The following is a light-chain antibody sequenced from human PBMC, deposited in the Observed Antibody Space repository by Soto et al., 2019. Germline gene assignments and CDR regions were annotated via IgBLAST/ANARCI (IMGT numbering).Light chain of an antibody. J-gene: IGLJ2*01. CDR2: DVS. V-gene: IGLV2-14*01. CDR1: SSDVGGYNY. Sequence: QSALTQPASVSGSPGQSITISCTGTSSDVGGYNYVSWHQQHPGKAPKLMIYDVSNRPSGVSNRFSGSKSGNTASLTISGLQAEDEADYYCSSYTGSSTPLVFGGGTKLTVL. CDR3: SSYTGSSTPLV.